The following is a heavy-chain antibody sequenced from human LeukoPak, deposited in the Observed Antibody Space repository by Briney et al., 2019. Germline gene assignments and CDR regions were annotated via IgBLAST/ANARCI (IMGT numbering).Heavy chain of an antibody. D-gene: IGHD6-19*01. CDR2: ISGSGGST. J-gene: IGHJ4*02. CDR3: AKTAVAGSRTRYYFDY. V-gene: IGHV3-23*01. Sequence: GGSLRLSCAASGFTFSSYAMSWVRQAPGKGLEWVSAISGSGGSTYYADSVKGRFTISRDNSKNTLYLQMNSLRAEDTAVYYCAKTAVAGSRTRYYFDYWGQGTLVTVSS. CDR1: GFTFSSYA.